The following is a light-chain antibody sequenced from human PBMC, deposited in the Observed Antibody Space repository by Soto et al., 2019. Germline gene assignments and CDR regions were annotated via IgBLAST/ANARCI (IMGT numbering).Light chain of an antibody. J-gene: IGLJ7*01. CDR2: SNN. V-gene: IGLV1-44*01. CDR1: SSNIGTNT. CDR3: AAWDDSLNGAV. Sequence: QSVLTQPPSASGTPGQRVTISCSGSSSNIGTNTVNWYQQRPGTAPKLLIYSNNQRPSGVPDRFSGSQSGTSASLAISGLQSEDEADYYCAAWDDSLNGAVFGGGTQLTVL.